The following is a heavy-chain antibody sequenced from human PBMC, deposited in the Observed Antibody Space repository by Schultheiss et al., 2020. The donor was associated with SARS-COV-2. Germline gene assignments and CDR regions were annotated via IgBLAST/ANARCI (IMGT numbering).Heavy chain of an antibody. D-gene: IGHD4-23*01. CDR2: IYSGGST. CDR3: ARDLGGGTDY. CDR1: GFAFSSYE. Sequence: GGSLRLSCAASGFAFSSYEMNWVRQAPGKGLEWVSVIYSGGSTYYADSVKGRFTISRDNSKNTLYLQMNSLRAEDTAVYYCARDLGGGTDYWGQGTLVTVSS. J-gene: IGHJ4*02. V-gene: IGHV3-53*01.